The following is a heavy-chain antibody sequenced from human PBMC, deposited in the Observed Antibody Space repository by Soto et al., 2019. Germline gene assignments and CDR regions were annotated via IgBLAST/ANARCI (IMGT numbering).Heavy chain of an antibody. D-gene: IGHD4-4*01. CDR2: ISGSGGST. CDR3: AKDTSNYGSYYFDY. CDR1: GFTFSSYA. J-gene: IGHJ4*02. Sequence: GGSLRLSCAAPGFTFSSYAMSWVRQAPGKGLEWVSAISGSGGSTYYADSVKGRFTISRDNSKNTLYLQMNSLRAEDTAVYYCAKDTSNYGSYYFDYWGQGTLDTVSS. V-gene: IGHV3-23*01.